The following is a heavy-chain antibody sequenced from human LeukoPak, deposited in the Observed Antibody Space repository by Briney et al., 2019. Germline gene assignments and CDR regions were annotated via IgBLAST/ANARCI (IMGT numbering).Heavy chain of an antibody. CDR1: GFTFSSYA. CDR2: ISGTGGST. D-gene: IGHD6-13*01. CDR3: ATHERSNWYGDLDY. V-gene: IGHV3-23*01. Sequence: PGGSLRLSCAASGFTFSSYAMSWVRQAPGNGLEWVSTISGTGGSTYYADSVKGQFTISRDNSKNTLYLQMNSLRAEGTAVYYCATHERSNWYGDLDYWGQGTLVTVSS. J-gene: IGHJ4*02.